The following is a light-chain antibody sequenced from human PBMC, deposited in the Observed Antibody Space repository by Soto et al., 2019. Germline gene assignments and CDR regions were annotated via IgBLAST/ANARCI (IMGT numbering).Light chain of an antibody. Sequence: QSALTQPASVSGSPGQSITISCTGTSSDVGTYNLVSWYQEHPGKAPKLIIYEGSKRPSGVSNRFSGSKSGNTASLTISGLQAEDEADYYCCSYAGSTTFKVFGGGTKVTAL. CDR3: CSYAGSTTFKV. CDR1: SSDVGTYNL. CDR2: EGS. J-gene: IGLJ2*01. V-gene: IGLV2-23*03.